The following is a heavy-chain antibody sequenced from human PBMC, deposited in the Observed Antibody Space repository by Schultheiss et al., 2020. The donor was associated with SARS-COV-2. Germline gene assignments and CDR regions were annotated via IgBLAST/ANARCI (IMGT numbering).Heavy chain of an antibody. Sequence: GGSLRLSCVVSGFTFNNYGMHWVRQAPGKGLEWVTVISGSGGSTYYADSVKGRFTISRDNSKNTVYLQMNSLRAEDTAVYYCAKGIAVAVYYFDHWGQGTLVTVSS. CDR3: AKGIAVAVYYFDH. D-gene: IGHD6-19*01. CDR2: ISGSGGST. V-gene: IGHV3-23*01. CDR1: GFTFNNYG. J-gene: IGHJ4*02.